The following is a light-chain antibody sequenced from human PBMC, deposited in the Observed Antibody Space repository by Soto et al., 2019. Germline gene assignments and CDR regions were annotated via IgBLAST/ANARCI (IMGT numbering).Light chain of an antibody. CDR2: EVS. Sequence: EIVLTQTPLSLSVTPGQQASISCKSSQSLLHSDGKTYLYWYLQRPGQAPHLLLYEVSNRFSGVPDRFSGSGSGTDFTLKISLVEAEDVGGYYCMPSAQRCTFGQGTKLES. V-gene: IGKV2D-29*01. J-gene: IGKJ2*02. CDR1: QSLLHSDGKTY. CDR3: MPSAQRCT.